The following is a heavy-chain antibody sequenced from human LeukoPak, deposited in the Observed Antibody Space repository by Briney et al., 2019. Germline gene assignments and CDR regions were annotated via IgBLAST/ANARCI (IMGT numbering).Heavy chain of an antibody. CDR2: ISAYNGNT. Sequence: GASVKVSCKASGYTFTSYGISWVRQAPGQGLEWMGWISAYNGNTNFAQKLQGRVTMTKDTSTSTAYMEVRSLRPDDTAVYYCARDIGVPAATYYFDNWGQGTLVTVSS. J-gene: IGHJ4*02. CDR1: GYTFTSYG. CDR3: ARDIGVPAATYYFDN. D-gene: IGHD2-2*01. V-gene: IGHV1-18*01.